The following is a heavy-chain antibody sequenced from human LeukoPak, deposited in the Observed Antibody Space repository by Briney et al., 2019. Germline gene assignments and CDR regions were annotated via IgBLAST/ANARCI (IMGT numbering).Heavy chain of an antibody. Sequence: PGGSLRLSSAASGFTFSSYSMNWVSQAPGKGLEWVSYISSSSSTIYYADSVKGRFTNSRDNAKHSLYLQMNSLRAEDTAVYYCARDHHDSRGYDYWGQGTLVTVSS. V-gene: IGHV3-48*01. CDR1: GFTFSSYS. D-gene: IGHD3-22*01. CDR2: ISSSSSTI. J-gene: IGHJ4*02. CDR3: ARDHHDSRGYDY.